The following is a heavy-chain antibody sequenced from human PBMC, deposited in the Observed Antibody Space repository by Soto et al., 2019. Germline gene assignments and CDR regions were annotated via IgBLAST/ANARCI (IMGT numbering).Heavy chain of an antibody. CDR3: ARHSQGAVGYDYGDSHPLYYFDY. CDR1: GGSISSSSYY. D-gene: IGHD4-17*01. J-gene: IGHJ4*02. V-gene: IGHV4-39*01. CDR2: IYYSGST. Sequence: QLQLQESGPGLVKPSETLSLTCTVSGGSISSSSYYWGWIRQPPGKGLEWIGSIYYSGSTYYNPSLQRRVTISVDTSKNQFALKLSSVTAADTAVYYCARHSQGAVGYDYGDSHPLYYFDYWGQGTLVTVSS.